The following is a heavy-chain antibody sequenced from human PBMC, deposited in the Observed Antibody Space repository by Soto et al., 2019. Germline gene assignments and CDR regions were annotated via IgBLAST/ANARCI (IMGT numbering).Heavy chain of an antibody. J-gene: IGHJ5*02. V-gene: IGHV1-24*01. Sequence: ASVKVSCKVSGYTLTELSMHWVRQAPGKGLEWMGGFDPEDGETIYAQKFQGRVTMTEDTSTDTAYMELSSLRSEDTAVYYCATFAPFTYDYGDYDRVRPGFDPWGQGTLVTVSS. D-gene: IGHD4-17*01. CDR1: GYTLTELS. CDR2: FDPEDGET. CDR3: ATFAPFTYDYGDYDRVRPGFDP.